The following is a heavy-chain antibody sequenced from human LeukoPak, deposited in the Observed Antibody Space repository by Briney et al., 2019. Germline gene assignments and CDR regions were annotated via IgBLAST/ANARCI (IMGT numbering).Heavy chain of an antibody. CDR2: IYVGGST. CDR3: ARSPLYYGSGDYYYYYYMDV. CDR1: GGSISSYY. V-gene: IGHV4-59*01. D-gene: IGHD3-10*01. J-gene: IGHJ6*03. Sequence: SETLSLTCTVSGGSISSYYWSWIRQPPGKGLEWIGYIYVGGSTTNNPSLKSLVTISVDTTKNQFSLKLSSVPAADTAVYYCARSPLYYGSGDYYYYYYMDVWGKGTTVTVSS.